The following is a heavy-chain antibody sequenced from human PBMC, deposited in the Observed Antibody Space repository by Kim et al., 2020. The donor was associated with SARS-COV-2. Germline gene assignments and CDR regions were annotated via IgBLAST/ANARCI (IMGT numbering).Heavy chain of an antibody. V-gene: IGHV3-21*01. Sequence: GGSLRLSCAASGFTFNNFIMHWVRQAPGKGLEWVSSISRDGNSLFYGDSVRGRFTISRDNAKDSVYLEMDGLRAEDTAVYYCARARSSITVVRGEIGYWGQGTLVTVSS. J-gene: IGHJ4*02. D-gene: IGHD3-10*01. CDR2: ISRDGNSL. CDR1: GFTFNNFI. CDR3: ARARSSITVVRGEIGY.